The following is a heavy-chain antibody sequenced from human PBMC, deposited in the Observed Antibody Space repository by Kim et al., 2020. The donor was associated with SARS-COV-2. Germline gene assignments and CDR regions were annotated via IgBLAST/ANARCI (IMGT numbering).Heavy chain of an antibody. Sequence: GGSLRLSCAASGFTFNTYAMNWVRQAPGKGLEWVAIISDGGSSKYYADSVKGRFTISRDNSKNTLYLQMNSLRVEDTAVYYCAKSFRRSCFGYDYWGQGTLVTVSS. J-gene: IGHJ4*02. CDR3: AKSFRRSCFGYDY. V-gene: IGHV3-30*18. CDR2: ISDGGSSK. CDR1: GFTFNTYA. D-gene: IGHD5-18*01.